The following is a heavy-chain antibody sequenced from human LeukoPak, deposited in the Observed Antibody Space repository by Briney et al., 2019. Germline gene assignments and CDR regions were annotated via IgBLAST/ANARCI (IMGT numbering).Heavy chain of an antibody. Sequence: GGSLRLSCAVSGFTFSSYEMNWVRQAPGKGLEWVSYISSSGSTIYYADSVKGRFTISRDNAKNSLYLQMNSLRAEDTAVYYCAITMVRGVIIFKGDFDYWGQGTLVTVSS. CDR2: ISSSGSTI. CDR3: AITMVRGVIIFKGDFDY. V-gene: IGHV3-48*03. J-gene: IGHJ4*02. CDR1: GFTFSSYE. D-gene: IGHD3-10*01.